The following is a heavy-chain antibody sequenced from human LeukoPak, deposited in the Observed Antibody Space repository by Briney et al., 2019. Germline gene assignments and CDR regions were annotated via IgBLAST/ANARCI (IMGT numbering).Heavy chain of an antibody. CDR2: VGNSCNTI. V-gene: IGHV3-11*04. J-gene: IGHJ1*01. CDR3: VMAAGRAAATDQ. D-gene: IGHD2-2*01. Sequence: GGSLRLSCAASGFTSRFSFSDYYMSCIRQGPGKGLEWLSFVGNSCNTIHSADSVSGRFNNSRDNDKNSLYLQMHSLRVDDTATFYCVMAAGRAAATDQGGEGALVTVSS. CDR1: GFTSRFSFSDYY.